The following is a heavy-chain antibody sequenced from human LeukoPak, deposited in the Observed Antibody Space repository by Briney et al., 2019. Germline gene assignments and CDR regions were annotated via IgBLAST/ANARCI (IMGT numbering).Heavy chain of an antibody. V-gene: IGHV4-59*08. CDR2: IYYRGST. CDR1: GGSISTYY. Sequence: SETLSLTCTVSGGSISTYYWSWIRQPPGKGLEWIGYIYYRGSTNYNPSLMSRVTMSVDTSTNQFSLKLTSVTAADTAVYYCARQSSGFLYYFDYWGRGTLVTVSS. J-gene: IGHJ4*02. D-gene: IGHD6-19*01. CDR3: ARQSSGFLYYFDY.